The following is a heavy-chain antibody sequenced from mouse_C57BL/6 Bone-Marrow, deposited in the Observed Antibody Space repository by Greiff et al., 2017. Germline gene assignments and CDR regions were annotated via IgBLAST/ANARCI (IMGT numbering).Heavy chain of an antibody. V-gene: IGHV1-22*01. CDR3: ARLGDYPWFAY. CDR2: INPNNGGT. CDR1: GYTFTDYN. D-gene: IGHD2-4*01. Sequence: VQLQQSGPELVKPGASVKMSCKASGYTFTDYNMPWVKQSHGKSLEWIGYINPNNGGTSYNQKFKGKATLTVNKSSSTAYMELRSLTSEDSAVYYCARLGDYPWFAYWGQGTLVTVSA. J-gene: IGHJ3*01.